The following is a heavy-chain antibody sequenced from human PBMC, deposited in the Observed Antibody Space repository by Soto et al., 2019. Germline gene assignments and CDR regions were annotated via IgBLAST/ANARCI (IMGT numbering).Heavy chain of an antibody. Sequence: PSETLSLTCAVYGGSFSGYYWSWIRQPPGKGLEWIGEINHSGSTNYNPSLKSRVTISVDTSKNQFSLKLSSVTAADTAVYYCGRTIVATIYYYYYYMDVWGKGTTVTVSS. D-gene: IGHD5-12*01. V-gene: IGHV4-34*01. CDR3: GRTIVATIYYYYYYMDV. J-gene: IGHJ6*03. CDR2: INHSGST. CDR1: GGSFSGYY.